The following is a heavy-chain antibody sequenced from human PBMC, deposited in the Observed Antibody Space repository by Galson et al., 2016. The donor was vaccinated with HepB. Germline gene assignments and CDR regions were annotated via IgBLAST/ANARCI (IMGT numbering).Heavy chain of an antibody. Sequence: SLRLSCAASGFTFSNYWMHWFRQAPGKGLEWVANIKQEGNEKYYVDSVKGRFTIPRDNAKNSMYLQMNSLRADDTAVYYCASDHNWGTENWGQGTLVTVSS. CDR1: GFTFSNYW. D-gene: IGHD2-8*02. V-gene: IGHV3-7*03. CDR2: IKQEGNEK. J-gene: IGHJ4*02. CDR3: ASDHNWGTEN.